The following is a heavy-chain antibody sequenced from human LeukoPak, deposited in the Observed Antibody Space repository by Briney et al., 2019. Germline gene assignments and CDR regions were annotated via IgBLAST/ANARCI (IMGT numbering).Heavy chain of an antibody. V-gene: IGHV3-23*01. CDR2: ISSSGGTT. CDR1: GFTFSSYS. J-gene: IGHJ4*02. D-gene: IGHD1-26*01. CDR3: AKGVYSGSYYRGLEY. Sequence: GGSLRLSCAASGFTFSSYSMNWVRQAPGKGLEWVSAISSSGGTTYYADSVKGRFTISRDNSKNTLYLQMNSLRAEDTAVYYCAKGVYSGSYYRGLEYWGQGTLVTVSS.